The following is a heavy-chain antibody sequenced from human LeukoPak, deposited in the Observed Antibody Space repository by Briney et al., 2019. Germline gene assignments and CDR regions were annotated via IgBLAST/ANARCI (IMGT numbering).Heavy chain of an antibody. CDR2: IYASGGTT. V-gene: IGHV3-23*01. CDR1: GFTFDDFA. CDR3: AKDSIRDGYNSYDY. D-gene: IGHD5-24*01. J-gene: IGHJ4*02. Sequence: GGSLRLSCEASGFTFDDFAMNWVRQAPGKGLQWVSLIYASGGTTKYADSVKGRFTISRDNSKNTLYLQTNSLRVEDTAVYYCAKDSIRDGYNSYDYWGQGTLVTVSS.